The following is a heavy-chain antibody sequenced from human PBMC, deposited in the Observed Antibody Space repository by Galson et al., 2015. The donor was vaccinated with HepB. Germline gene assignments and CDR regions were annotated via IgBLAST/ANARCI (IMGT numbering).Heavy chain of an antibody. J-gene: IGHJ4*02. CDR2: IYPGDSDT. Sequence: QSGAEVKKPGESLKISCNGSGYSFTTYWIGWVRQMPGKGLEWMGIIYPGDSDTRYSPSFRGQVTISADKSISTAYLQWSSLKASDTAIYYCIRRMYSSTFDDYWGQGTLVTVSS. V-gene: IGHV5-51*03. CDR1: GYSFTTYW. CDR3: IRRMYSSTFDDY. D-gene: IGHD6-13*01.